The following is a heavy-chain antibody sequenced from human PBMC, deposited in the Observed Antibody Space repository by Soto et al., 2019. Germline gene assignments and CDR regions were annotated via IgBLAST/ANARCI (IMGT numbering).Heavy chain of an antibody. CDR3: ATVDPWPYRQMEF. CDR2: IYYNGST. J-gene: IGHJ4*02. CDR1: GGSISNYY. V-gene: IGHV4-59*04. Sequence: SETLSLTCTVSGGSISNYYWSWIRQPPGKGLEWIGYIYYNGSTYYNPSLKSRVIMSVDTSKNQLSLKLTSVTAADTAVYYCATVDPWPYRQMEFWGQGTLVTVSS. D-gene: IGHD1-1*01.